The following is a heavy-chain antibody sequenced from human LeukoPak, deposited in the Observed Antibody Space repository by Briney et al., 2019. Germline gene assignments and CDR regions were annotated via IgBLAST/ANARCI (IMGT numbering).Heavy chain of an antibody. CDR2: ISYDGSNK. CDR1: GFTFSSYG. V-gene: IGHV3-30*18. D-gene: IGHD2-2*01. CDR3: AKEADLGYCSSTSCPLWY. Sequence: GSLRLSCAASGFTFSSYGMHWVRQAPGKGLEWVAVISYDGSNKYYADSVKGRFTISRDNSKNTLYLQMNSLRAEDTAVYYCAKEADLGYCSSTSCPLWYWGQGTLVTVSS. J-gene: IGHJ4*02.